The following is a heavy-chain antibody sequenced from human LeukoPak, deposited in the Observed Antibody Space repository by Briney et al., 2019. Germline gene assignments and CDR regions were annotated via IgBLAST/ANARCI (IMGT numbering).Heavy chain of an antibody. Sequence: GESLKISCKGSGYSFTSYWIGWVRQMPGKGLEWMGIIYPGDSDTRYSPSFQGQVTISADKSISTAYLQWSSLKASDTAMYYCASTVGEYCSSTSCPLYYWGQGTLVTVSS. CDR1: GYSFTSYW. J-gene: IGHJ4*02. CDR3: ASTVGEYCSSTSCPLYY. D-gene: IGHD2-2*01. CDR2: IYPGDSDT. V-gene: IGHV5-51*01.